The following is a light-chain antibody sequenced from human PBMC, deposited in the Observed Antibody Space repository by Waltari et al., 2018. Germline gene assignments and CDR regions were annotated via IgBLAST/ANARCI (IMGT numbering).Light chain of an antibody. J-gene: IGLJ3*02. Sequence: QSVLTQPPSVSGTPGQRVTISCSGGSSNIGSNTVNWYQQFAGTAPRLFIYSNDQRPPGVPDRFSGSKSGTPASLAISGLQSEDEADYYCTSWDGGLNGWVFGGGTKLTVL. V-gene: IGLV1-44*01. CDR3: TSWDGGLNGWV. CDR2: SND. CDR1: SSNIGSNT.